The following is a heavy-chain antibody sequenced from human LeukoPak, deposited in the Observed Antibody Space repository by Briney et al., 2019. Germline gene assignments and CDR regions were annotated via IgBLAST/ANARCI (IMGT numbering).Heavy chain of an antibody. V-gene: IGHV1-18*01. Sequence: ASVKVSCKASGYTFTSYGISWVRQAPGQGLEWMGWISAYNGNTNYAQKLQVRVTMTTDTSTSTAYMELRSLRSDDTAVYYCARDMGSSTYYDSSGYYYVGAFDIWGQGTMVTVSS. CDR3: ARDMGSSTYYDSSGYYYVGAFDI. D-gene: IGHD3-22*01. CDR2: ISAYNGNT. J-gene: IGHJ3*02. CDR1: GYTFTSYG.